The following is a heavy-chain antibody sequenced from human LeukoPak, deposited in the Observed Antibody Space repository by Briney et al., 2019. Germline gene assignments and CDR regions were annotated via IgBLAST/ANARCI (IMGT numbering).Heavy chain of an antibody. CDR2: IYNADTT. CDR3: ARGYCSGGSCYGRFDY. CDR1: GFTFTTQA. J-gene: IGHJ4*02. Sequence: GGTLRLSCAASGFTFTTQAMSWVRQAPGKGLEWVSVIYNADTTYYADSVKGRFSISRDNSKNTLYLQMNSLRAEDTAVYYCARGYCSGGSCYGRFDYWGQGTLVTVSS. D-gene: IGHD2-15*01. V-gene: IGHV3-66*01.